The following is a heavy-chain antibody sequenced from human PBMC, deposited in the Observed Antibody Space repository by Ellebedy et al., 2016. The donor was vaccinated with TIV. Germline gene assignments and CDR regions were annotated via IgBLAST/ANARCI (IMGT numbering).Heavy chain of an antibody. CDR1: GYTFTNYG. Sequence: AASVKVSCKASGYTFTNYGISWVRQAPGQGLEWMGWISTNNGKTNYAQKLHGRVTMTTDTSTSTAYMELRSLRSDDTAVYYCARDWFCSGGSCYNRFDPWGQGTLVTVSS. D-gene: IGHD2-15*01. CDR2: ISTNNGKT. J-gene: IGHJ5*02. CDR3: ARDWFCSGGSCYNRFDP. V-gene: IGHV1-18*04.